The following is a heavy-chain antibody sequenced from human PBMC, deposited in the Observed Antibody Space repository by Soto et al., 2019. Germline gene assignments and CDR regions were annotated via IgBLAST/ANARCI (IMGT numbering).Heavy chain of an antibody. CDR3: VRVLYDSGVVDF. CDR1: GFTVGRYD. D-gene: IGHD5-12*01. CDR2: IQSGGAT. J-gene: IGHJ4*02. Sequence: QLVESGGGLFQAGGSTRLSCLVSGFTVGRYDMAWVRQAPGKGLEWASIIQSGGATYYPDSAQGRFTISRDNSKNTVSFQMNSLGVEDTGVFSCVRVLYDSGVVDFWGQGSLITVSP. V-gene: IGHV3-53*01.